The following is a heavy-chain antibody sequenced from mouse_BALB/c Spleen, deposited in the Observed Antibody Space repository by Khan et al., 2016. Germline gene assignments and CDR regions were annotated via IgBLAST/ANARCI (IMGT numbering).Heavy chain of an antibody. V-gene: IGHV9-4*02. Sequence: QIQLVQSGPELKKPGETVRISCKASGYTFTTAGMQWVQQMPGQGLKWIGWLNTHSGVPKYAEDFKGRFDLSSETSASTAYLQISNLTYEDTATYFCARSYSSYAVDWWGQGTAVTVSS. CDR1: GYTFTTAG. CDR3: ARSYSSYAVDW. J-gene: IGHJ4*01. CDR2: LNTHSGVP. D-gene: IGHD1-1*01.